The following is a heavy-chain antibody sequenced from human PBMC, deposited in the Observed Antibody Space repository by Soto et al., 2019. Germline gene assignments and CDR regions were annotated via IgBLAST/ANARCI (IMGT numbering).Heavy chain of an antibody. CDR2: IFSSGGGI. Sequence: QVQLVQSGAEVKNLGASAKISCKASGYTFTSHYMHWVRQAPGQGLEWTGAIFSSGGGITYAPKFQSRVTITTDTSTSTVYMEMSSLTSEDTAVYYCAREDVRSYYDSSGFTFDFWGQGTLVTVSS. J-gene: IGHJ4*02. D-gene: IGHD3-22*01. CDR3: AREDVRSYYDSSGFTFDF. CDR1: GYTFTSHY. V-gene: IGHV1-46*01.